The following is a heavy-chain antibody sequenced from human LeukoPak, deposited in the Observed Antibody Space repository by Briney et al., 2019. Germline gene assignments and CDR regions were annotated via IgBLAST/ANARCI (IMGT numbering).Heavy chain of an antibody. V-gene: IGHV5-51*01. J-gene: IGHJ4*02. CDR3: ARLYDFDRSGYYYVGDY. Sequence: GESLKISCKGSGYSFTSYWIGWVRQMPGKGLEWMEIIYPGDSDTRYSPSFQGQVTISADKSISTAYLQWSSLKASDTAMYYCARLYDFDRSGYYYVGDYWGQGTLVTVSS. CDR2: IYPGDSDT. CDR1: GYSFTSYW. D-gene: IGHD3-22*01.